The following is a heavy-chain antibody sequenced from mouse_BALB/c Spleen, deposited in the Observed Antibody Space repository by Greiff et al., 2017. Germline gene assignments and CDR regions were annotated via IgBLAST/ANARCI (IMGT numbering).Heavy chain of an antibody. D-gene: IGHD1-1*01. Sequence: VQLQQSGPGLVAPSQSLSITCTVSGFSLTSYGVHWVRQPPGKGLEWLGVIWAGGSTNYNSALMSRLSISKDNSKSQVFLKMNSLQTDDTAMYYCARDLDGKGYAMDYWGQGTSVTVSS. J-gene: IGHJ4*01. CDR2: IWAGGST. CDR1: GFSLTSYG. CDR3: ARDLDGKGYAMDY. V-gene: IGHV2-9*02.